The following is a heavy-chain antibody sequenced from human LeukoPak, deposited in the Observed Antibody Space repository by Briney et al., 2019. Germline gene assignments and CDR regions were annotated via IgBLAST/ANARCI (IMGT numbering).Heavy chain of an antibody. V-gene: IGHV3-23*01. CDR3: AKTFPYGTTWYGFCDY. CDR1: GFPFSNNV. CDR2: ITASGGST. Sequence: PGGSLRLSCAASGFPFSNNVMTWVRQAPGRGLDWLSAITASGGSTYYADSVKGRFTISRDNSKNTLYLQMNSLRADDTAVYYCAKTFPYGTTWYGFCDYWGQGALVTDSS. J-gene: IGHJ4*02. D-gene: IGHD3-3*01.